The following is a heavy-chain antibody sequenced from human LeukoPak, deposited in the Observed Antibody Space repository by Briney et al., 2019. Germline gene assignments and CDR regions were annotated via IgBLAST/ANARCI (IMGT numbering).Heavy chain of an antibody. J-gene: IGHJ3*01. CDR1: GGSISSYY. Sequence: SQTLSLICTVSGGSISSYYWSWIRQPAGKGLEWIGRIYTSGSTNYDPSLKSRVTISVDKSKNQFSLKLSSVTAADTAVYYCAKVDSSGYYYAFDVWGQGTMVTVSS. V-gene: IGHV4-4*07. CDR2: IYTSGST. CDR3: AKVDSSGYYYAFDV. D-gene: IGHD3-22*01.